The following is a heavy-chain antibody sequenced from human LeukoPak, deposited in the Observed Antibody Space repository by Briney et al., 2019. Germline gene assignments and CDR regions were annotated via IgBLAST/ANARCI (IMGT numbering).Heavy chain of an antibody. CDR1: GYSFTSYW. CDR2: IYPGDSDT. Sequence: PGGSLRLSCKGSGYSFTSYWIGWVRQVPGKGLEWMGIIYPGDSDTGYSPSFQGQVTISADKSISTAYLQWSSLKASDTAMYYCARHDVDGRRGEVTPDYWGQGTLVTVSS. D-gene: IGHD3-10*01. CDR3: ARHDVDGRRGEVTPDY. V-gene: IGHV5-51*01. J-gene: IGHJ4*02.